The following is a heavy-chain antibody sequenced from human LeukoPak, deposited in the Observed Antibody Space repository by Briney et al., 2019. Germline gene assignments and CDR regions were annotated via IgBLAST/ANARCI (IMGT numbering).Heavy chain of an antibody. CDR3: ARLAHGINFMYWYFDL. V-gene: IGHV4-59*12. D-gene: IGHD3-10*01. Sequence: PSETLSLTCTVSGGSISSYYWSWIRQPPGKGLEWIGYIYYSGSTNYNPSLKSRVTISVDTSKSQFSLKVNSVTAADTAVYYCARLAHGINFMYWYFDLWGRGTPVTVSS. CDR1: GGSISSYY. CDR2: IYYSGST. J-gene: IGHJ2*01.